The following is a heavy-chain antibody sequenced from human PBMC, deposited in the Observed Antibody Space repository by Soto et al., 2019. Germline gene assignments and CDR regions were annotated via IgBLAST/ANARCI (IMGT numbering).Heavy chain of an antibody. D-gene: IGHD2-8*01. CDR2: IYYSGST. Sequence: PSETLSLTCTVSGGSISSSSYYWGWIRQPPGKGLEWIGSIYYSGSTYYNPSLKSRVTISVDTSKNQFSLKLSSVTAADTAVYYCARTYCTNGVCYTGIIAAAGTGYFDHWGQGTLVTVSS. CDR3: ARTYCTNGVCYTGIIAAAGTGYFDH. V-gene: IGHV4-39*01. J-gene: IGHJ4*02. CDR1: GGSISSSSYY.